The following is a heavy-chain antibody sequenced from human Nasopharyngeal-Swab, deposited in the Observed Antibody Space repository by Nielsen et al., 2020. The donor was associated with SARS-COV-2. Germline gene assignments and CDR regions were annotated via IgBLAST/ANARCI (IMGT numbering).Heavy chain of an antibody. Sequence: GESLKISCSASGFNLSSYWMSWVRQAPGKGLEWVAHIKQDGGEKNYVESVKGRFTISRDNAKNSLYLQMNTLRAEDTAVYYCVRDVIATVTTPPDYWGQGTLVTVSS. CDR2: IKQDGGEK. J-gene: IGHJ4*02. V-gene: IGHV3-7*01. CDR1: GFNLSSYW. CDR3: VRDVIATVTTPPDY. D-gene: IGHD4-17*01.